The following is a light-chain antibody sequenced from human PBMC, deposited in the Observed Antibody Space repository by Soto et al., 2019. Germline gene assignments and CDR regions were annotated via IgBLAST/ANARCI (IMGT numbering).Light chain of an antibody. Sequence: IQLTQSPSSLYASVGDSVTITCRASEDITIYLAWYQQKPGKAPNLLMYAASTLQSGVPSRFSGSGSGTDFTLTISSLQAEDFATYYCQQTRRYPSTFGGGTKVDI. CDR1: EDITIY. V-gene: IGKV1-9*01. CDR3: QQTRRYPST. J-gene: IGKJ4*01. CDR2: AAS.